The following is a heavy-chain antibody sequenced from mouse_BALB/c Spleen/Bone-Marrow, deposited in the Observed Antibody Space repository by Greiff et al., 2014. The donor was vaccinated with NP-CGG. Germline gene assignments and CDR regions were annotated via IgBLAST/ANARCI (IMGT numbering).Heavy chain of an antibody. CDR2: IDPANGNT. Sequence: VQLQQSGAELVKPGASVKLSCTASGFNIKDTYMHWVKQRPEQGLEWIGRIDPANGNTKYDPKFQGKATITADTSSNTAYLQLSSLTSEDTAVYYCARERDYDYAYAMDYWGQGTSVTFSS. D-gene: IGHD2-4*01. V-gene: IGHV14-3*02. CDR3: ARERDYDYAYAMDY. CDR1: GFNIKDTY. J-gene: IGHJ4*01.